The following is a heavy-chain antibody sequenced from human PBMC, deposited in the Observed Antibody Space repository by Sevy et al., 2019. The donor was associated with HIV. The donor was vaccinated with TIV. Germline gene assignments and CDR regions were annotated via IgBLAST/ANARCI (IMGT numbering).Heavy chain of an antibody. D-gene: IGHD3-22*01. CDR3: ATTKDYYDSSGSPFDY. CDR1: GYTLTQLS. V-gene: IGHV1-24*01. J-gene: IGHJ4*02. Sequence: ASVKVSCKVSGYTLTQLSMHWVRQAPGKGLEWMGSFDPEDGETLYAQKFQGRVTTTEDTSTNTAYMELSSLRSEDTAVYYCATTKDYYDSSGSPFDYWGQGTLVTVSS. CDR2: FDPEDGET.